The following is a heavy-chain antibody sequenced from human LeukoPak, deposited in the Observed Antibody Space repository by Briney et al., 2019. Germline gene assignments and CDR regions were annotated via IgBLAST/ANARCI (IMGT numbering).Heavy chain of an antibody. J-gene: IGHJ4*02. CDR2: IYNRGTT. CDR3: VRLVVDSRGIKEVAVEN. D-gene: IGHD2-21*01. Sequence: SETLSLTCSVSGASISRYYCSWIRQPPGGGLEWIGYIYNRGTTNYNPSLKSRITMSMDTSKNQFSLNLRSVTAADTAVYYCVRLVVDSRGIKEVAVENWGQGTLDTVSS. V-gene: IGHV4-59*08. CDR1: GASISRYY.